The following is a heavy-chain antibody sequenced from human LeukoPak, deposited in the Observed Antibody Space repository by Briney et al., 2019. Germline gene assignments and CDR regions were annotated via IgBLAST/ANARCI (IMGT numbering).Heavy chain of an antibody. D-gene: IGHD5-12*01. V-gene: IGHV3-74*01. J-gene: IGHJ4*02. CDR1: GSTFSSYW. CDR2: INSDGSST. CDR3: ARPGGYRTRYYFDY. Sequence: SGGSLRLSCAASGSTFSSYWMHWVRQAPGKGLVWVSRINSDGSSTSYADSVKGRFTISRDNAKNTLYLQMNSVRAEDTAVYYCARPGGYRTRYYFDYWGQGTLVTVSS.